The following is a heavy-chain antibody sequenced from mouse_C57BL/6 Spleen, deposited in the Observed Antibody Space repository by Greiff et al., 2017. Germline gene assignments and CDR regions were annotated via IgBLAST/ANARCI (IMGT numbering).Heavy chain of an antibody. Sequence: VQLQQSGPELVKPGASVKISCKASGYSFTGYYMNWVKQSPEKSLEWIGEINPSTGGTTYNQKFKAKATLTVDKSSSTAYMQLKSLTSEDSAVYYCARYGYDEGYAMDYWGQGTSVTVSS. D-gene: IGHD2-2*01. CDR2: INPSTGGT. J-gene: IGHJ4*01. CDR3: ARYGYDEGYAMDY. CDR1: GYSFTGYY. V-gene: IGHV1-42*01.